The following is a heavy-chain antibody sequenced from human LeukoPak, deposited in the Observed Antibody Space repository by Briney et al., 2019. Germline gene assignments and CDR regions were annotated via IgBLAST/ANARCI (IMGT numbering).Heavy chain of an antibody. Sequence: SETLSLTCTDSGGSIRSYYWSCIRQPPGKGLEWIWHIYFSGSANYNPSLKSRVTISVATSKIQFSLKLSSVTAADTAVYYRARGFSDNWYIYWGQGTLVTVSS. CDR2: IYFSGSA. CDR1: GGSIRSYY. D-gene: IGHD6-13*01. V-gene: IGHV4-59*08. J-gene: IGHJ4*02. CDR3: ARGFSDNWYIY.